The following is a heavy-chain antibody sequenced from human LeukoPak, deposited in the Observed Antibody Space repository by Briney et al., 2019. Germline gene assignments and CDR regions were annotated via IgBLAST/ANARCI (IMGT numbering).Heavy chain of an antibody. CDR1: GFTFSSYW. CDR3: VKDRDFWSGLDV. Sequence: GGSLRLSCAASGFTFSSYWMTWVRQAPGKGLEWVANIKQDGSEKYYVDSVRRRFTISRDNAKNSLYLQMNSLKLEDTALYYCVKDRDFWSGLDVWGQGTMVTVS. V-gene: IGHV3-7*03. D-gene: IGHD3-3*01. J-gene: IGHJ6*02. CDR2: IKQDGSEK.